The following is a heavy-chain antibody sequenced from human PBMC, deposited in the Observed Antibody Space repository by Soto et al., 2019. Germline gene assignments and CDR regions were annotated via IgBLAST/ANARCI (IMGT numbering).Heavy chain of an antibody. CDR3: ARGRHFWRLARRPDDAFDI. CDR2: INPNSGGT. CDR1: GYTFTGYY. Sequence: GASVKVSCKASGYTFTGYYMHWVRQAPGQGLEWMGWINPNSGGTNYAQKFQGWVTMTRDTSISTAYMELSRLRSDDTAVYYCARGRHFWRLARRPDDAFDIWGQGTMVTVSS. J-gene: IGHJ3*02. D-gene: IGHD3-3*02. V-gene: IGHV1-2*04.